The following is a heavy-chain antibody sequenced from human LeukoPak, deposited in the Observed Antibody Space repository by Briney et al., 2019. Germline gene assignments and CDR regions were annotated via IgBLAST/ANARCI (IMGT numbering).Heavy chain of an antibody. Sequence: SETLSLTCAVYGGSFSGYYWRWIRQPPGKGLEWIGEINNSGSTNYNPSLKSRVTISVDTSKNQFSLKLSSVTAADTAVYYCARGRNGTPYDFPGRHFDYWGQGTLVTVSS. J-gene: IGHJ4*02. CDR2: INNSGST. V-gene: IGHV4-34*01. CDR1: GGSFSGYY. CDR3: ARGRNGTPYDFPGRHFDY. D-gene: IGHD3-3*01.